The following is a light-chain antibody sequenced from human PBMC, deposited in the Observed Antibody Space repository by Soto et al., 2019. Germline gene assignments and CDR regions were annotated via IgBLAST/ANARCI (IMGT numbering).Light chain of an antibody. J-gene: IGKJ1*01. CDR1: QSVNGY. V-gene: IGKV3-11*01. Sequence: ELVLTQSPATLSLSPGDSATLSCRASQSVNGYLAWYQQKTGQAPRLLIYDESSRATGVPDRFSGSGSGTDFILTISGLEPEDVAVYYCQKRSRWPRTFGQGTKVDIK. CDR3: QKRSRWPRT. CDR2: DES.